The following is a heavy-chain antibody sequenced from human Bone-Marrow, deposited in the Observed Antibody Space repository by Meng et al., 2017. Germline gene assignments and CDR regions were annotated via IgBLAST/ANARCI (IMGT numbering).Heavy chain of an antibody. CDR1: GFTFSSYE. D-gene: IGHD2-15*01. V-gene: IGHV3-48*03. J-gene: IGHJ6*02. CDR2: ISSSGSTI. Sequence: GESLKISCAASGFTFSSYEMNWVRQAPGKGLEWVSYISSSGSTIYYADSVKGRFTISRDNAKNSLYLQMNSLRAEDTAVYYCARGYCSGGSCLHKLYYYYGMDVWGQGTTVTSP. CDR3: ARGYCSGGSCLHKLYYYYGMDV.